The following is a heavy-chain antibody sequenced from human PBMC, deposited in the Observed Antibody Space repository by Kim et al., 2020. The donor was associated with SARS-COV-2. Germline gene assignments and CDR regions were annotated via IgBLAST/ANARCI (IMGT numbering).Heavy chain of an antibody. CDR2: IYYSGST. D-gene: IGHD3-10*01. V-gene: IGHV4-59*01. J-gene: IGHJ4*02. CDR3: ARGGGYYGSGSYLNY. Sequence: SETLSLTCTVSGGSISSYYWSWIRQPPGKGLEWIGYIYYSGSTNYNPSLKSRVTISVDTSKNQFSLKLSSVTAADTAVYYCARGGGYYGSGSYLNYWGQGTLVTVSS. CDR1: GGSISSYY.